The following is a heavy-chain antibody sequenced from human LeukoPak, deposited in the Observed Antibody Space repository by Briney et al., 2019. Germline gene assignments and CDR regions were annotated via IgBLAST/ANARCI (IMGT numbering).Heavy chain of an antibody. Sequence: SETLSLTCADYGGSFSGYYWSWIRQPPGKGLEWIGEINHSGSTNYNPSLKSRVTISVDTSKNQFSLKLSSVTAADTAVYYCARAPGITMIVVWGQGTLVTVSS. CDR2: INHSGST. V-gene: IGHV4-34*01. J-gene: IGHJ4*02. CDR1: GGSFSGYY. D-gene: IGHD3-22*01. CDR3: ARAPGITMIVV.